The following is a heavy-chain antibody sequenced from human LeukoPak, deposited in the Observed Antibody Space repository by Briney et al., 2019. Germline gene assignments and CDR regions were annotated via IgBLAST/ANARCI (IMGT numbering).Heavy chain of an antibody. CDR1: GYTFTSYG. V-gene: IGHV1-18*01. Sequence: ASVKVSCKASGYTFTSYGISWVRQAPGQGLEWMGWISAYNGNTNYAQKLQGRVTMTTDTSTSTAYMELRSLRSDDTAVYYCAREAYYYGSGSYYNRFDPWGQGTLVTVSS. CDR2: ISAYNGNT. J-gene: IGHJ5*02. CDR3: AREAYYYGSGSYYNRFDP. D-gene: IGHD3-10*01.